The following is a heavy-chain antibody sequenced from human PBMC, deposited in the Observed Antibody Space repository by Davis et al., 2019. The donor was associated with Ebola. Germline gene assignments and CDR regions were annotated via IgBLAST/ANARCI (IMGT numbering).Heavy chain of an antibody. J-gene: IGHJ4*02. D-gene: IGHD5-24*01. CDR1: GFTFSSYW. CDR3: ARGPVTRDAYRY. V-gene: IGHV3-7*03. Sequence: PAGSLRLSCTASGFTFSSYWMTWVRQAPGKGLEWVADISQDGREKNYVDSMKGRFTISRDNAQRSLYLQMHSLRADDTAVYYCARGPVTRDAYRYWGQGTRVTVSS. CDR2: ISQDGREK.